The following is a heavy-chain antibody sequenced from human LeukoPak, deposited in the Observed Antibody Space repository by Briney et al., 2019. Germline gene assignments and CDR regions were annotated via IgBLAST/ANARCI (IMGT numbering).Heavy chain of an antibody. CDR2: IYCSGST. CDR3: ARADPENSWFDP. Sequence: PSETLSLTCTVSGGSISSYYWSWIRQPPGKGLEWIGYIYCSGSTNYNPSLKSRVTISVDTSKNQFSLKLSSVTAADTAVYYCARADPENSWFDPWGQGTLVTVSS. CDR1: GGSISSYY. V-gene: IGHV4-59*01. D-gene: IGHD6-19*01. J-gene: IGHJ5*02.